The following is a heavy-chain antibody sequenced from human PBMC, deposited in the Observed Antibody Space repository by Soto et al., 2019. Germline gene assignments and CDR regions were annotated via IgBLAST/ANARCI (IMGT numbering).Heavy chain of an antibody. Sequence: SETLSLTCAVSGGSISSGGYSWSWIRQPPGKGLEWIGYIYHSGSTYYNPSLKSRVTISVDRSKNQFSLKLSSVTAADTAVYYCARVRNYYDSSGPLSGYFDYWGQGTLVTVSS. J-gene: IGHJ4*02. V-gene: IGHV4-30-2*01. CDR2: IYHSGST. CDR1: GGSISSGGYS. D-gene: IGHD3-22*01. CDR3: ARVRNYYDSSGPLSGYFDY.